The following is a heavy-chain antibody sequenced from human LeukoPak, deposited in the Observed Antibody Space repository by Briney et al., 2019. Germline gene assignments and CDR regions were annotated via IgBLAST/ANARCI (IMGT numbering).Heavy chain of an antibody. CDR1: GFTFSSYG. CDR2: ISGSGGST. V-gene: IGHV3-23*01. J-gene: IGHJ5*02. Sequence: SVGPLRLSRAASGFTFSSYGMSWVRQAPGKGLEWVSAISGSGGSTYYADSVKGRFTISRDNSKNTLYLQMNSLRAEDTAVYYCAKEAMVRGVIMGMWFDPWGQGTLVTVSS. D-gene: IGHD3-10*01. CDR3: AKEAMVRGVIMGMWFDP.